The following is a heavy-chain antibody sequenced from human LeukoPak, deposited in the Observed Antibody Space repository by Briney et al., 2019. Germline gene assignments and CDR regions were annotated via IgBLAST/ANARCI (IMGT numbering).Heavy chain of an antibody. Sequence: GASVKVSCKASGYTFTSYGINWVRQATGQGLEWMGWMNPNSGNTGYAQKFQGRVTMTRNTSISTAYMELSSLRSEDTAVYYCATTRSGGSFYYYWGQGTLVTVSS. D-gene: IGHD1-26*01. CDR3: ATTRSGGSFYYY. CDR2: MNPNSGNT. CDR1: GYTFTSYG. V-gene: IGHV1-8*01. J-gene: IGHJ4*02.